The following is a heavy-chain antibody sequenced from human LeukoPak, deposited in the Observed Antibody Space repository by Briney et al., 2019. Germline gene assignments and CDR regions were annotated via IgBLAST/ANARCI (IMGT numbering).Heavy chain of an antibody. CDR2: IWYDGSNK. CDR1: GFTFSSYG. J-gene: IGHJ3*01. Sequence: GGSLRLSCAASGFTFSSYGMHWVRQAPGKGLEWVAVIWYDGSNKYYADSVKGRFTISRDNSKNTLSLQMNSLRVEDTAMYFCAKDIQLSTWGLGTMVTVSS. V-gene: IGHV3-33*06. D-gene: IGHD5-24*01. CDR3: AKDIQLST.